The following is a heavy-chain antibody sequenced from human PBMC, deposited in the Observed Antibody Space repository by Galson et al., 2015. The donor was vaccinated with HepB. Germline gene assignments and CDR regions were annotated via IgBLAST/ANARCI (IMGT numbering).Heavy chain of an antibody. Sequence: SLRLSCAASGFTFSTYWMYWVRQAPGKGLEWVSYISSSGSTIYYADSVKGRFTISRDNAKKSLYLQMNSLRAEDTAVYYCARVLRYFDLWGRGTLVTV. CDR2: ISSSGSTI. J-gene: IGHJ2*01. CDR3: ARVLRYFDL. V-gene: IGHV3-48*03. CDR1: GFTFSTYW. D-gene: IGHD1-26*01.